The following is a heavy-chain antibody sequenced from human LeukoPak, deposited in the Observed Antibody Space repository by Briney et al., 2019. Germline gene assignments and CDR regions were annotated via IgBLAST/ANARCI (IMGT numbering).Heavy chain of an antibody. Sequence: GGSLRLSCAASGFTFRSYSMNWVRQAPGKGLEWVSSISSSSSYIYYADSVKGRFTISRDNAKNSLYLQMNSLRAEDTAVYYCARGGVTTYDYWGQGTLVTVSS. J-gene: IGHJ4*02. V-gene: IGHV3-21*01. D-gene: IGHD3-22*01. CDR2: ISSSSSYI. CDR3: ARGGVTTYDY. CDR1: GFTFRSYS.